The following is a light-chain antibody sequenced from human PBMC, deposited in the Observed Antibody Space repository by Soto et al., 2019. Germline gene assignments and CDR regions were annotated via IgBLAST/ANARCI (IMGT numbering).Light chain of an antibody. V-gene: IGKV1-5*03. Sequence: DIQMTQSPSTLSASVGDRVTITCRASQSMGTWLAWYQQKPGKAPKLLIQKASSLESGVPSRFSGSGSGTEFTLTISSLQPDDFATYYCQQYRTYWTFGQGTKVEVK. CDR3: QQYRTYWT. CDR1: QSMGTW. CDR2: KAS. J-gene: IGKJ1*01.